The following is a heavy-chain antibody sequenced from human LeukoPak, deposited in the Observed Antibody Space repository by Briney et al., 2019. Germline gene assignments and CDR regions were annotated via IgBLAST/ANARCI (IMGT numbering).Heavy chain of an antibody. CDR3: ARDGGTRYCSGGSCYKSYYFDS. J-gene: IGHJ4*02. CDR2: ISYDGRNK. D-gene: IGHD2-15*01. V-gene: IGHV3-30*04. CDR1: GFTFSSYA. Sequence: GGSLRLSCAASGFTFSSYAIHWVRQAPGKELEWVAFISYDGRNKYYADSVKGRFTISRDNSKNTLYLQMNSLRAEDTAVYYCARDGGTRYCSGGSCYKSYYFDSWGQGTLVTVSS.